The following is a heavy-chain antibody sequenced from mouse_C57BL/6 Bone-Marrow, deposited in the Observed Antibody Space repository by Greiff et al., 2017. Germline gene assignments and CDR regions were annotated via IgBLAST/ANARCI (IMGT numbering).Heavy chain of an antibody. CDR2: IDPENGDT. D-gene: IGHD1-1*01. CDR1: GFNIKDDY. V-gene: IGHV14-4*01. J-gene: IGHJ3*01. CDR3: TCYGSGAY. Sequence: EVQLHQSGAELVRPGASVKLSCTASGFNIKDDYMHWVKQRPEQGLEWIGWIDPENGDTEYASKFQGKATITADTSSNTAYLQLSSLTSEDTAVYYCTCYGSGAYWGQGTLVTVSA.